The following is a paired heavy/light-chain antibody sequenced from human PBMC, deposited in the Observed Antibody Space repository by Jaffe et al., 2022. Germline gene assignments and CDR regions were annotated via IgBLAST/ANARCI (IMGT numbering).Heavy chain of an antibody. D-gene: IGHD3-9*01. CDR2: IYHSGTT. Sequence: QVQLQESGPGLVKASETLSLTCDVSGYSISSGFYWGWIRQPPGKGLEWIGNIYHSGTTYYNPSLKSRVTISVDTYRNQFSLNLRSVTAADAAVYFCARSRYFDWLASGHMDVWGRGTTVTVSS. CDR1: GYSISSGFY. J-gene: IGHJ6*03. V-gene: IGHV4-38-2*01. CDR3: ARSRYFDWLASGHMDV.
Light chain of an antibody. Sequence: EIVLTQSPGTLSLSPGERATLSCRASQTISGSYLAWYQQKPGQAPRLLIYAVSSRATGIPDRFSGSGSGTDFTLTISRLDPEDFAVYFCQQYGSLSTFGQGTRLEI. CDR1: QTISGSY. V-gene: IGKV3-20*01. CDR2: AVS. J-gene: IGKJ5*01. CDR3: QQYGSLST.